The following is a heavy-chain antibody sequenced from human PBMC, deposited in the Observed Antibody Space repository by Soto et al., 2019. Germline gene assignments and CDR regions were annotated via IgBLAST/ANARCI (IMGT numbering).Heavy chain of an antibody. CDR1: GFTFSDYY. Sequence: GGSLRLSCAASGFTFSDYYMSWIRQAPGKGLEWVSYISSSGSTIYYADSVKGRFTISRDNAKNSLYLQMNSLRVEDTAVYYCARPLAVAGPNWFDPWGQGTLVTVSS. CDR2: ISSSGSTI. D-gene: IGHD6-19*01. CDR3: ARPLAVAGPNWFDP. J-gene: IGHJ5*02. V-gene: IGHV3-11*01.